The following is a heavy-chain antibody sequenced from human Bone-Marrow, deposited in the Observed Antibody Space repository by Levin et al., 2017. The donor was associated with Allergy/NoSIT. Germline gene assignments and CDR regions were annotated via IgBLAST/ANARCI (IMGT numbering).Heavy chain of an antibody. Sequence: GESLKISCAASGFTFSSFWMSWVRQPPGKGLEWVATINEDGTEKHYVDSVKGRFTISRDNAKNSLFLQLNSLGVEDTGVYYCAREGQLGRWGQGTLVIVSS. V-gene: IGHV3-7*01. D-gene: IGHD6-13*01. CDR1: GFTFSSFW. CDR3: AREGQLGR. CDR2: INEDGTEK. J-gene: IGHJ5*02.